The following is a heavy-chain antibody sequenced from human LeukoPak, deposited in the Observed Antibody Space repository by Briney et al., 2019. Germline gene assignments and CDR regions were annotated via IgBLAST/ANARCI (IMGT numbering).Heavy chain of an antibody. Sequence: GGSPRLSCAASGFTFSSYWMSWVRQAPGKGLEWVANIKQDGSEKYYVDSVKGRFTISRDNAKNSLYLQMNSLRAEDTAVYYCARDDCSSISCYHNWFDPWGQGTLVTVSP. V-gene: IGHV3-7*01. J-gene: IGHJ5*02. CDR3: ARDDCSSISCYHNWFDP. D-gene: IGHD2-2*01. CDR2: IKQDGSEK. CDR1: GFTFSSYW.